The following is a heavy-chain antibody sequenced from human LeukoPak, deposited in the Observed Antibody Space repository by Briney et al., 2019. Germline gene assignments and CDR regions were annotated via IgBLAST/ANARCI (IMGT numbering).Heavy chain of an antibody. Sequence: GGSLRLSCAASGFTFSGSAMHWVRQASGKGLEWVGRIRSKANGYATAYAASVKGRFTISRDDSKNTAYLQMNSLKTEDTAVYYCTRPPSSGANPIDYWGQGTLVTVSS. CDR3: TRPPSSGANPIDY. CDR2: IRSKANGYAT. V-gene: IGHV3-73*01. D-gene: IGHD4/OR15-4a*01. CDR1: GFTFSGSA. J-gene: IGHJ4*02.